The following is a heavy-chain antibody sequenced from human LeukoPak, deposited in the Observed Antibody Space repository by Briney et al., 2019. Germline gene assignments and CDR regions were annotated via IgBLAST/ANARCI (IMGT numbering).Heavy chain of an antibody. Sequence: ASVKVSCKPSGYTFTGHYIHWVRQAPGQGLEWMGWMNPNSGNTGYAQKFQGRVTMTRNTSISTAYMELSSLRSEDTAVYYCARRSYYGSYDYWGQGTLVTVSS. J-gene: IGHJ4*02. CDR1: GYTFTGHY. V-gene: IGHV1-8*02. CDR3: ARRSYYGSYDY. CDR2: MNPNSGNT. D-gene: IGHD3-10*01.